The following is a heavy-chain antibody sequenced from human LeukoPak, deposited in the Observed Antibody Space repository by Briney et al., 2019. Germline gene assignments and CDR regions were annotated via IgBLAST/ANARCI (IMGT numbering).Heavy chain of an antibody. D-gene: IGHD5-24*01. J-gene: IGHJ4*02. V-gene: IGHV1-24*01. CDR2: FDPEDGET. Sequence: ASVKVSCKVSGYTLTELSMHWVRQAPGKGLEWMGGFDPEDGETIYAQKFQGRVTMTGDTSTDTAYMELSSLRSEDTAVYYCATDRVEMATILFYWGQGTLVTVSS. CDR1: GYTLTELS. CDR3: ATDRVEMATILFY.